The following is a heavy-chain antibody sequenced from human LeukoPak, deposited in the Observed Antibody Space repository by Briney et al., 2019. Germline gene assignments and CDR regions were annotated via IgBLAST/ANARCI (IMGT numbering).Heavy chain of an antibody. J-gene: IGHJ5*02. CDR3: AGDYGDLLTGIRFDT. Sequence: SQTLSLTCTVSGGSISSGDYYWSWIRQPPGKGLEWIGYIYYSGSTYYNASFKSRVTISIQPSNNQFSLKLTSVTAADTAVYYCAGDYGDLLTGIRFDTWGQGTLVTVSS. D-gene: IGHD4-17*01. CDR1: GGSISSGDYY. V-gene: IGHV4-30-4*01. CDR2: IYYSGST.